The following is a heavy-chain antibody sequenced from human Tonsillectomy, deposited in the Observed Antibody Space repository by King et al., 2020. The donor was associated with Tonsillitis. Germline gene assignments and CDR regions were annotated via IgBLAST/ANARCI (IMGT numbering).Heavy chain of an antibody. CDR3: ARRGDHYGDYYLYYGMDV. J-gene: IGHJ6*02. CDR1: GFTFSSYW. CDR2: INSDGSST. D-gene: IGHD4-17*01. Sequence: VQLVESGGGLVQPGGSLRLSCAASGFTFSSYWMHWVRQAPGKGLVWVSRINSDGSSTRYADSVKGRFTISRDNAKNTLYLQMNSLRAGDTAVYYCARRGDHYGDYYLYYGMDVWGQGTTVTVSS. V-gene: IGHV3-74*01.